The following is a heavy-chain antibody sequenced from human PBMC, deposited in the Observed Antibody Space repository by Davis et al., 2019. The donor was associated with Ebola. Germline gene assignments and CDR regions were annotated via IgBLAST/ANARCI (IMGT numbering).Heavy chain of an antibody. CDR1: GFTFSNYP. Sequence: GESLKISCAASGFTFSNYPMSWVRQAPGKGLEWVSTISGSGGSTYFADSVKGRFTISRDNAKNSLYLQMISLRAEDTAVYYCARDGGSYYFDYWGQGTLVTVSS. CDR2: ISGSGGST. J-gene: IGHJ4*02. D-gene: IGHD1-26*01. V-gene: IGHV3-23*01. CDR3: ARDGGSYYFDY.